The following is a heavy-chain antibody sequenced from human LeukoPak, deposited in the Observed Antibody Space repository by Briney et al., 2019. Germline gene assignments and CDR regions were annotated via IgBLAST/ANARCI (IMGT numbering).Heavy chain of an antibody. CDR3: AKDWGGHTAMVNRQYYYYYYGMDV. CDR1: GFTFSSYG. D-gene: IGHD5-18*01. Sequence: GRSLRLSCAAPGFTFSSYGMHWVRQAPGKGLEWVAVISYDGSNKYYADSVRGRFTISRDNSKNTLYLQMNSLRAEDTAGYYCAKDWGGHTAMVNRQYYYYYYGMDVWGQGGTVTVSS. V-gene: IGHV3-30*18. CDR2: ISYDGSNK. J-gene: IGHJ6*02.